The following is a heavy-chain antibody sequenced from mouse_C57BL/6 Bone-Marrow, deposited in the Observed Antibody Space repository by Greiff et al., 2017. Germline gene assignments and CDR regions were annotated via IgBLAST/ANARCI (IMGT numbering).Heavy chain of an antibody. Sequence: QVQLQQPGAELVKPGASVKMSCKASGYTFTSYWITWVKQRPGQGLEWIGDIYPGSGSTNYNEKFKSKATLTVDTSSSTAYMQLSSLTSEDSAVYYCARYAYYSTSWDCDDWGTGTTVTVSS. CDR2: IYPGSGST. V-gene: IGHV1-55*01. J-gene: IGHJ1*03. CDR1: GYTFTSYW. D-gene: IGHD2-5*01. CDR3: ARYAYYSTSWDCDD.